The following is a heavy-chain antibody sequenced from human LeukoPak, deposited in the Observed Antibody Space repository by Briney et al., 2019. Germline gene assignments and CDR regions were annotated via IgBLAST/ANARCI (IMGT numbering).Heavy chain of an antibody. CDR1: GGSISSSSYY. CDR2: IYYSGST. V-gene: IGHV4-39*01. J-gene: IGHJ5*02. Sequence: SETLSLTCTVSGGSISSSSYYWGWIRQPPGKGLEWIGSIYYSGSTYYNPSLKSRVTISVDTSKNQFSLKLSSVTAADTAVYYCARHRFTPRFWFDPWGQGTLVTVSS. CDR3: ARHRFTPRFWFDP. D-gene: IGHD2-15*01.